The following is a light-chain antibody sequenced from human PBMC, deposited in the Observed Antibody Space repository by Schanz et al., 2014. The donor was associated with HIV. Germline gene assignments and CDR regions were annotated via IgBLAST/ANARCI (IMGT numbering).Light chain of an antibody. CDR1: HSISTF. Sequence: DVQMTQSPSSLSASVGDRVTITCRASHSISTFLNWYQQKPGKAPKLLIHAASSLQSGVPSRFSGSGSGTDFTLIISSLQPEDFGSYYCQETYSTPSITFGQGTRLEIK. V-gene: IGKV1-39*01. J-gene: IGKJ5*01. CDR2: AAS. CDR3: QETYSTPSIT.